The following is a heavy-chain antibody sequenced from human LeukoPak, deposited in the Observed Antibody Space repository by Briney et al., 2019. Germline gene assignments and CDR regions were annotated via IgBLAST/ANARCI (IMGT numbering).Heavy chain of an antibody. CDR1: GFTVSSNY. J-gene: IGHJ4*02. D-gene: IGHD5-24*01. CDR3: ARGDGYNFYDY. V-gene: IGHV3-53*01. Sequence: GGSLRLSCAASGFTVSSNYMSWVRQAPGKGLEWVSVIYVDGTTYYADSVKGRFTISRDNSKNTRSLQMNSLRAEDTAVYYCARGDGYNFYDYWGQGTLVTVSS. CDR2: IYVDGTT.